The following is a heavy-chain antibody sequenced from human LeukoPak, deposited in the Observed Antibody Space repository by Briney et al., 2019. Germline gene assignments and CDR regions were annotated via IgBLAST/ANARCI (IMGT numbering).Heavy chain of an antibody. D-gene: IGHD4-17*01. J-gene: IGHJ3*02. Sequence: SETLSLTCTVSGGYIHTYFWSWIRQPAGKGLEWLGRFSASGTTNYNPSLKSRVTISVDTSKNQCSLKLTSVTATDTAVYYCARLGDDYGAFDIWGQGTMVTVSS. V-gene: IGHV4-4*07. CDR3: ARLGDDYGAFDI. CDR1: GGYIHTYF. CDR2: FSASGTT.